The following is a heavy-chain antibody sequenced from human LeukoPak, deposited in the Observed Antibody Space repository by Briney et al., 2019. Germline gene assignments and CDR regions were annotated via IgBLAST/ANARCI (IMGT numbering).Heavy chain of an antibody. CDR2: MNPNSGNT. Sequence: ASVKVSCKASGYTFTSYDIDWVRQATGQGLEWMGWMNPNSGNTGYAQKFQGRVTMTRNTSISTAYMELSSLRSEDTAVYYCARGRGIAVAGPVRYWGQGTLVTVSS. V-gene: IGHV1-8*01. D-gene: IGHD6-19*01. J-gene: IGHJ4*02. CDR1: GYTFTSYD. CDR3: ARGRGIAVAGPVRY.